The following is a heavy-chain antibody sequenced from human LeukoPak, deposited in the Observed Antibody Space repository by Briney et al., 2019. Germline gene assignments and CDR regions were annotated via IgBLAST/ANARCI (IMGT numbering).Heavy chain of an antibody. CDR1: GFXVGNNY. CDR2: IYSAGST. J-gene: IGHJ1*01. Sequence: GGSLRLSCAASGFXVGNNYMSWVRQAPGKGLEWVSLIYSAGSTYYADSVRGRFTISRDSSKNTLFLQLNSLRAEDTAVYYCAKSSDSSGYYSAEYFQNWGQGTLVTVSS. CDR3: AKSSDSSGYYSAEYFQN. V-gene: IGHV3-66*01. D-gene: IGHD3-22*01.